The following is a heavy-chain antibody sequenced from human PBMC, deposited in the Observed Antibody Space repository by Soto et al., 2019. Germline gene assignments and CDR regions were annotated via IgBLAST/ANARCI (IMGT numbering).Heavy chain of an antibody. D-gene: IGHD5-18*01. CDR1: GGSISSYY. Sequence: PSETLSLTCTVSGGSISSYYWSWTRQPAGKGLEWIGRIYTSGSTNYNPSLKSRVTMSVDTSKNQFSLKLTSVTAADTAVYYCARGGVGYSYGYDSWGQGTLVTVSS. J-gene: IGHJ5*01. CDR2: IYTSGST. CDR3: ARGGVGYSYGYDS. V-gene: IGHV4-4*07.